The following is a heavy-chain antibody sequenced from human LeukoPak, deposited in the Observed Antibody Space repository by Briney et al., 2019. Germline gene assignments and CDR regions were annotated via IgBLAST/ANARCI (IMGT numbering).Heavy chain of an antibody. D-gene: IGHD2-21*02. J-gene: IGHJ4*02. CDR1: GGSFSGYY. V-gene: IGHV4-34*01. CDR3: ARGVGPLAYCGGDCYRDFDY. Sequence: SETLSLTCAVYGGSFSGYYWSWIRQPPGKGLEWIGEINLSGSTNYNPSLKSRVTISVDTSKNQFSLKLSSVTAADTAVYYCARGVGPLAYCGGDCYRDFDYWGQGTLVTVSS. CDR2: INLSGST.